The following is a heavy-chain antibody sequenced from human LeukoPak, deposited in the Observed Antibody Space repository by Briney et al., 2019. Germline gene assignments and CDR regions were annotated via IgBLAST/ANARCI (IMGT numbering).Heavy chain of an antibody. CDR1: GFSFTSCA. V-gene: IGHV3-23*01. J-gene: IGHJ4*02. CDR3: AKDIRAAVAGDY. CDR2: ISGSGVST. D-gene: IGHD6-19*01. Sequence: SGGSLRLSCAASGFSFTSCAMSWVRQAPGKGLECVSGISGSGVSTYYADSVQGRFTISRDNSQNTLYLQMNSLRAEDTAVYYCAKDIRAAVAGDYWGQGTLVTVSS.